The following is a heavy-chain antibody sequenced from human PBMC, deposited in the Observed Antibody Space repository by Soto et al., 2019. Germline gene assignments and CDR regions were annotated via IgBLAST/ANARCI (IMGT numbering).Heavy chain of an antibody. D-gene: IGHD7-27*01. CDR3: ARYMKTGKNFDY. Sequence: QVQLVESGGGLVKPGGSLRLSCAASGFTFSDYYMSWIRQAPGKGLEWLSYIRGSNTYTDYADSVKGRFTISRDNAKNALSLQMNSLRADDAAVYYCARYMKTGKNFDYWGQGTLVTVAS. V-gene: IGHV3-11*05. CDR2: IRGSNTYT. J-gene: IGHJ4*02. CDR1: GFTFSDYY.